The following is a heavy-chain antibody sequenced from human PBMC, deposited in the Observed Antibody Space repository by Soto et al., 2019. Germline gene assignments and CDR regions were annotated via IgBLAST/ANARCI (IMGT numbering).Heavy chain of an antibody. V-gene: IGHV1-18*01. Sequence: ASVKVSCKASGYTFTSYGISWVRQAPGQGLEWMGWISAYNGNTNYAQKLQGRVTMTTDTSTSTAYMELRSLRSDDTAVYYCARAADCSSTSCYAGNVPKTVYYYYGMDVWRQGTTVTVSS. D-gene: IGHD2-2*01. CDR3: ARAADCSSTSCYAGNVPKTVYYYYGMDV. CDR1: GYTFTSYG. J-gene: IGHJ6*02. CDR2: ISAYNGNT.